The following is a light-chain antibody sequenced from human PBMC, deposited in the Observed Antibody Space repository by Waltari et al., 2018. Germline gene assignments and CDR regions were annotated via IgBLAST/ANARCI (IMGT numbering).Light chain of an antibody. Sequence: DIQMTQSPSSLSASVGDRVTITCRASQGISNYLAWYQQKPGKVPKLLIYEADILQAGGPSRFSGSGSEPDFTLTISRLQPEDAAIYYCQKYNSAPRTFGQGTKVEIK. CDR1: QGISNY. CDR2: EAD. CDR3: QKYNSAPRT. V-gene: IGKV1-27*01. J-gene: IGKJ1*01.